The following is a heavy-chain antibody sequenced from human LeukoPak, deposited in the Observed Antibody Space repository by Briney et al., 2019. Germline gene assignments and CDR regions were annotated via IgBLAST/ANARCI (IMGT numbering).Heavy chain of an antibody. CDR2: ISDCGSTI. D-gene: IGHD2-15*01. Sequence: GGSLRLSCAASGFTFSSYEMNWVRQAPGKGLEWVSSISDCGSTIHYADSVKGRFTISRDNAKNSLYLQFNSLRAEDTAVYYCAGKLGYCRGGDYWGQGTLVTVSS. CDR1: GFTFSSYE. J-gene: IGHJ4*02. V-gene: IGHV3-48*03. CDR3: AGKLGYCRGGDY.